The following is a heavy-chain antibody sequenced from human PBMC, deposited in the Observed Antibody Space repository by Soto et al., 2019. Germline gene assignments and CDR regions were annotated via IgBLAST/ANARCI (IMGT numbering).Heavy chain of an antibody. CDR2: IYYSGST. V-gene: IGHV4-61*01. J-gene: IGHJ4*02. D-gene: IGHD2-2*01. CDR1: GGSVSSGSYY. Sequence: SETLSLTCTVSGGSVSSGSYYLSWIRQPPGKGLEWIGYIYYSGSTNYNPSLKSRVTISVDTSKNQFSLKLSSVTAADTAVYYCARVGYLGYCSSTRCPNFDYWGQGTLVTAPQ. CDR3: ARVGYLGYCSSTRCPNFDY.